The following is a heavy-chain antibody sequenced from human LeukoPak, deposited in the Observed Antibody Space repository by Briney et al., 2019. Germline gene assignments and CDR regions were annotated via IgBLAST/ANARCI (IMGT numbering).Heavy chain of an antibody. CDR3: ARINSGGYYYYYYGMDV. CDR1: GYTFTSCD. V-gene: IGHV1-8*01. D-gene: IGHD1-26*01. CDR2: MNPNSGNT. J-gene: IGHJ6*02. Sequence: ASVKVSCKASGYTFTSCDINWVRQATGQGLEWMGWMNPNSGNTGYAQKFQGRVTMTRNTSISTAYMELSSLRSVDTAVYYCARINSGGYYYYYYGMDVWGQGTTVTVSS.